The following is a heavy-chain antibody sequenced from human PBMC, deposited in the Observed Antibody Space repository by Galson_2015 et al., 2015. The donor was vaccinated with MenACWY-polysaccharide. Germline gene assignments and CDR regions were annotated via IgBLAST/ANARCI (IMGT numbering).Heavy chain of an antibody. J-gene: IGHJ4*02. CDR2: IWVDGSEK. CDR1: GFTFNHYG. Sequence: SLRLSCAASGFTFNHYGMHWVRQAPGKGLEWVAGIWVDGSEKDYADSVKGRFTIPRDNSKNTLYLQMNSLRAEDTGVYYCARDRDGIAAAGTVGYFDYWGQGILVTVSS. V-gene: IGHV3-33*01. D-gene: IGHD6-13*01. CDR3: ARDRDGIAAAGTVGYFDY.